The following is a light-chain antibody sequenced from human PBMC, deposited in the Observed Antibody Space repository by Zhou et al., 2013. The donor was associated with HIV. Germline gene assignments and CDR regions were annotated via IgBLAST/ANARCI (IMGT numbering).Light chain of an antibody. V-gene: IGLV2-23*02. CDR3: GSYAGSSRWI. CDR2: EVN. Sequence: QSALTQPASVSGSPGQSITLSCSGTNSDVGSYDLVSWFQQHPGKAPKLIIFEVNKRPSGVSDRFSGSKSGNTASLTVSGLQAEDEAEYYCGSYAGSSRWIFGGGTKLSVL. CDR1: NSDVGSYDL. J-gene: IGLJ2*01.